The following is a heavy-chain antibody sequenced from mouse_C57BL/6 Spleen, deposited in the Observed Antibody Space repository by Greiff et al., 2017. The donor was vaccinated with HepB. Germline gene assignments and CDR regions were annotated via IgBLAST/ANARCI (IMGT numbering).Heavy chain of an antibody. J-gene: IGHJ1*03. D-gene: IGHD1-1*01. Sequence: EVMLVESGGGLVKPGGSLKLSCAASGFTFSDYGMHWVRQAPEKGLEWVAYISSGSSTIYYADTVKGRFTISRDNAKNTLFLQMTSLRSEDTAMYYCARHYGSSYWDFDVWGTGSTVTVSS. CDR2: ISSGSSTI. CDR3: ARHYGSSYWDFDV. V-gene: IGHV5-17*01. CDR1: GFTFSDYG.